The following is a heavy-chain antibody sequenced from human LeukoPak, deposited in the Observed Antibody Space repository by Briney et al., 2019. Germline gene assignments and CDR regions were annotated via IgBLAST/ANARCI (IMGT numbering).Heavy chain of an antibody. CDR1: GGSISTYC. CDR3: ARETHSYYDSSGYYFDY. CDR2: INYSGST. D-gene: IGHD3-22*01. Sequence: SETLSLTCTVSGGSISTYCWSWIRQSPGKGLEWIGYINYSGSTNYNPSLKGRVTMSVDTSKNQVSLKLSSVTAADTAVYYCARETHSYYDSSGYYFDYWGQGTLVTVSS. V-gene: IGHV4-59*12. J-gene: IGHJ4*02.